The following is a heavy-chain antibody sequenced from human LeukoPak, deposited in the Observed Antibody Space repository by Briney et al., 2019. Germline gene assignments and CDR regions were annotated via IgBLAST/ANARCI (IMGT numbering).Heavy chain of an antibody. J-gene: IGHJ3*02. Sequence: GGSLRLSCAASGFTFSSYWMHWVRQAPGKGLVWVSRINSDGSSTSYADSVKGRFTISRDNAKNTLYLQMNGLRAEDTAVYYCARVYGDYYAFDIWGQGTMVTVSS. V-gene: IGHV3-74*01. CDR1: GFTFSSYW. CDR3: ARVYGDYYAFDI. D-gene: IGHD4-17*01. CDR2: INSDGSST.